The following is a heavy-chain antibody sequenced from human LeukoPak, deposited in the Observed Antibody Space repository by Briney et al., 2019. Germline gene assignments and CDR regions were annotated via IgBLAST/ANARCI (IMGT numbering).Heavy chain of an antibody. J-gene: IGHJ3*02. CDR2: IYYSGST. Sequence: SETLSLTCTVSGGSISSYYWSWIRQPPGKGLEWIGYIYYSGSTNYNPSLKSRVTISVDTSKNQFSLKLSSVIAADTAVYYCARELGGNSLALDIWGQGTMVTVSS. D-gene: IGHD4-23*01. CDR1: GGSISSYY. CDR3: ARELGGNSLALDI. V-gene: IGHV4-59*01.